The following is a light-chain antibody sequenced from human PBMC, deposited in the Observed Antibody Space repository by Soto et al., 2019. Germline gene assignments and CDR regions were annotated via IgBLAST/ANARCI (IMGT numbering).Light chain of an antibody. Sequence: DIQMTQSPSSLSASVGNRVTITCQASQDIATYLNWYQQKPGKAPNLLIYDACNLETGVPSRFSGGGSGTHFTFTISNLQPEDIATYYCQQYDNLPPTWTFGQGTKVEIE. CDR2: DAC. CDR3: QQYDNLPPTWT. V-gene: IGKV1-33*01. J-gene: IGKJ1*01. CDR1: QDIATY.